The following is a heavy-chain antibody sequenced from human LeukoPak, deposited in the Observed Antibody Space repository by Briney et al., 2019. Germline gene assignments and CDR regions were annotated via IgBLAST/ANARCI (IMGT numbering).Heavy chain of an antibody. J-gene: IGHJ2*01. V-gene: IGHV4-30-4*01. D-gene: IGHD1-26*01. CDR1: GGSISSGDYY. Sequence: SETLSLTCAVSGGSISSGDYYWSWIRQPPGTGLEWIGYIYYSGSTYYNPSLKSRVTISVDTSKNQFSLKLNSVTAADTAVYYCAREVPWVWNFDLWGRGTLVTVSS. CDR2: IYYSGST. CDR3: AREVPWVWNFDL.